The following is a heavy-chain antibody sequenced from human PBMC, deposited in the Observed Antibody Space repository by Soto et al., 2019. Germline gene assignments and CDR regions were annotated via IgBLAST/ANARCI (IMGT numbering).Heavy chain of an antibody. J-gene: IGHJ4*02. CDR2: ISAYNGNT. CDR3: AKRGSSMPDRPGNYFDS. V-gene: IGHV1-18*01. Sequence: ASVKVSCKASGYTFTSYGISWVRQAPGQGLEWMGWISAYNGNTNYAQKLQGRVTMTTDTSTSTAYMELRSLRVEDTAIYYCAKRGSSMPDRPGNYFDSWGQGTLVTVSS. D-gene: IGHD6-6*01. CDR1: GYTFTSYG.